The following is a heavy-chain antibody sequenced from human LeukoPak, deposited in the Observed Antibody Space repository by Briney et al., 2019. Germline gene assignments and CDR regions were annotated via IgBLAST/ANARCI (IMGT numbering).Heavy chain of an antibody. CDR1: GYTFTDYY. CDR3: ARDGDIVVVVAAGNAFDI. CDR2: INPKTGAT. V-gene: IGHV1-2*02. Sequence: ASVKVSCKASGYTFTDYYMHWVRQAPGQGLEWMGWINPKTGATKYAQSFQGRVTMTTDTSTSTAYMELRSLRSDDTAVYYCARDGDIVVVVAAGNAFDIWGQGTMVTVSS. J-gene: IGHJ3*02. D-gene: IGHD2-15*01.